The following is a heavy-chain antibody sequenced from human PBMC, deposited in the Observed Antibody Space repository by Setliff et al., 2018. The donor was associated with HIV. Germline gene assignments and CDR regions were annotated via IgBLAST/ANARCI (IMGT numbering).Heavy chain of an antibody. D-gene: IGHD3-9*01. CDR1: GFIFDDYA. V-gene: IGHV3-43D*03. CDR3: VKGPVLTGHQLNYFNYGMDV. J-gene: IGHJ6*02. CDR2: ISWNGGSS. Sequence: GGSLRLSCAASGFIFDDYAMHWVRQVPGKGLEWVSLISWNGGSSYYADSVRGRFTISRDNRKNSLYLQMNSLRPEDTAFYFCVKGPVLTGHQLNYFNYGMDVWGQGTMVTVSS.